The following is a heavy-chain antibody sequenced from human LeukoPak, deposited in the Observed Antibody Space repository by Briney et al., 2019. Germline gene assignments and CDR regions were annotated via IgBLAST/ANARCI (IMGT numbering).Heavy chain of an antibody. CDR2: INPSGGST. CDR3: ARGSTIRIPRHRYCSSTSCSKAHHYYYYGMDV. V-gene: IGHV1-46*01. D-gene: IGHD2-2*01. Sequence: GASVKVSCKASGYTFTSYYMHWVRQAPGQGLEWMGIINPSGGSTSYAQEFQGRVTMTRDTSTSTAYMELSSLRSEDTAVYYCARGSTIRIPRHRYCSSTSCSKAHHYYYYGMDVWGQGTTVTVSS. CDR1: GYTFTSYY. J-gene: IGHJ6*02.